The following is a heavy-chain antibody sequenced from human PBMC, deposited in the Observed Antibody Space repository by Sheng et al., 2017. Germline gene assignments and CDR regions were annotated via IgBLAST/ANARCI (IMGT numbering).Heavy chain of an antibody. D-gene: IGHD1-7*01. Sequence: QVQLVESGGGVVQPGRSLRLSCAASGFTFSSYGMHWVRQAPGKGLEWVAVIWYDGSNKYYADSVKGRFTISRDNSKNTLYLQMNSLRAEDTAVYYCARAMELLTAFDPWGQGTLVTVSS. V-gene: IGHV3-33*01. J-gene: IGHJ5*02. CDR2: IWYDGSNK. CDR1: GFTFSSYG. CDR3: ARAMELLTAFDP.